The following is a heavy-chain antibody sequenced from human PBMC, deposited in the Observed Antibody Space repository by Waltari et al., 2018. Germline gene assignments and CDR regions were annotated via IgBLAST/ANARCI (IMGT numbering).Heavy chain of an antibody. CDR3: TTKTWADAFDI. J-gene: IGHJ3*02. Sequence: LQLQESGPGLVKPSETLSLTCTVSGGSISSRRYYWGWIRQPPGKGLEWVGRIKSKTDGGTPNYASPVKSRFTNSRDDSKNILYLQMNSLKTEDTAVYYCTTKTWADAFDIWGQGTMVTVSS. CDR2: IKSKTDGGTP. CDR1: GGSISSRRYY. V-gene: IGHV3-15*01. D-gene: IGHD7-27*01.